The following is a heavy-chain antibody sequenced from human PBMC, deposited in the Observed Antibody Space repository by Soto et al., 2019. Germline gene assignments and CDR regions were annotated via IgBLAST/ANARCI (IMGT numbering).Heavy chain of an antibody. CDR2: ISYDGSNK. CDR1: GFTFSSYG. V-gene: IGHV3-30*18. J-gene: IGHJ4*02. CDR3: AKERHSSGWYGVDY. Sequence: GGSLRLSCAASGFTFSSYGMHWVRQAPGKGLEWVAVISYDGSNKYYADSVKGRFTISRDNSKNTLYLQMNSLRAEDTAVYYCAKERHSSGWYGVDYWGQGTLVTVSS. D-gene: IGHD6-19*01.